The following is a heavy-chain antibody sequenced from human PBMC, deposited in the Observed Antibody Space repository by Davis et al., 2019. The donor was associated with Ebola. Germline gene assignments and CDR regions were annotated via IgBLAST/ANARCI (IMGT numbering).Heavy chain of an antibody. CDR2: ITPNSGVT. V-gene: IGHV1-2*06. Sequence: ASVKVSCKASGYTFSDYYLHWVRQAPGQGLEWMGRITPNSGVTNYAQKFQGRVTMTRDTSINTAYLDLSRLRSDDTAVYYCARTGIAVAGADYWGQGTLVTVSS. D-gene: IGHD6-19*01. CDR3: ARTGIAVAGADY. CDR1: GYTFSDYY. J-gene: IGHJ4*02.